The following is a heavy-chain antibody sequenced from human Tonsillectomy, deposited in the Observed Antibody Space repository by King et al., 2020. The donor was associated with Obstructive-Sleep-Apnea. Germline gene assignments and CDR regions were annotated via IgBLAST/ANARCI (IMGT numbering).Heavy chain of an antibody. J-gene: IGHJ4*02. V-gene: IGHV3-30-3*01. Sequence: HVQLVESGGGVVQPGRSLRLSCAASGFTFSSYAMHWVRQAPGKGLEWVAVISYDGSNKYYADSVKGRFTISRDNSKNTLYLQMNSLRAEDTAVYYCARDWDTGFDYWGQGTLVTVSS. D-gene: IGHD5-18*01. CDR2: ISYDGSNK. CDR1: GFTFSSYA. CDR3: ARDWDTGFDY.